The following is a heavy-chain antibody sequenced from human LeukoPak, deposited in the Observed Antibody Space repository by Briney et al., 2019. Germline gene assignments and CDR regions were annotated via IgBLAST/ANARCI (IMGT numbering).Heavy chain of an antibody. D-gene: IGHD5-12*01. Sequence: PGRSLRLSCAASGFTFSSYGMHWVRQAPGKGLEWVAVIWYDGSNKYYADSVKGRFTISRDNSKNTLYLQMNSLRAEDTAVYYCAIPFDYHDAFDIWGQGTMVTVSS. CDR2: IWYDGSNK. V-gene: IGHV3-33*01. J-gene: IGHJ3*02. CDR1: GFTFSSYG. CDR3: AIPFDYHDAFDI.